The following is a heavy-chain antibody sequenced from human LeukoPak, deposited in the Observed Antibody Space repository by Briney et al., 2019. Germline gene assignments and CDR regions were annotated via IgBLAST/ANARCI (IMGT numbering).Heavy chain of an antibody. V-gene: IGHV3-74*01. CDR3: AKGRCGDSSCWYFDA. CDR2: INSDASTI. J-gene: IGHJ4*02. D-gene: IGHD6-13*01. CDR1: GLTFSSDW. Sequence: PGGSLRLSCAASGLTFSSDWMHWVRQVPGKGLVWVSRINSDASTINYADSVKGRFTISRDNAKNTLYLQMNNLRAEDTAIYFCAKGRCGDSSCWYFDAWAKGTRVTVSS.